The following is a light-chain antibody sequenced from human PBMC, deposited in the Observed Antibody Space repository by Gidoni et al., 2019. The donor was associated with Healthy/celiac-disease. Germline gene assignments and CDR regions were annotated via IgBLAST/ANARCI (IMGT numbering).Light chain of an antibody. CDR2: HDS. CDR3: QAWDSSSVV. V-gene: IGLV3-1*01. J-gene: IGLJ2*01. Sequence: YEMTPPPSVSVSPGQTASITCSGDKLGDEYACWYQQKPGQSPVLVIYHDSKRPSGIPERFSGSNSGNTATLTISGTQAMDEADYYCQAWDSSSVVFGGGTKLTVL. CDR1: KLGDEY.